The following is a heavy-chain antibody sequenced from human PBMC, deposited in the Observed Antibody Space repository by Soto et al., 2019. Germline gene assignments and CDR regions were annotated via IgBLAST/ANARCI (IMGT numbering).Heavy chain of an antibody. Sequence: SVKVSCKPSDGTFSSCAISWVRQAPGQGLDWMGGIIPIFGTANYAQKFQGRVTITADESTSTAYMELSSLRSEDTAVYYCARGVLVGYCSSTSCSRFDPWGEGTLVSVAS. D-gene: IGHD2-2*01. CDR2: IIPIFGTA. CDR3: ARGVLVGYCSSTSCSRFDP. V-gene: IGHV1-69*13. CDR1: DGTFSSCA. J-gene: IGHJ5*02.